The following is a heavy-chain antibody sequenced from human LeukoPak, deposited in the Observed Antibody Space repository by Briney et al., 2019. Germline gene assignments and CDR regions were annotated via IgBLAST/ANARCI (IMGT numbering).Heavy chain of an antibody. J-gene: IGHJ4*02. D-gene: IGHD3-22*01. CDR1: GYTFTGYY. Sequence: ASVMVSCKASGYTFTGYYMHWVRQAPGQGLEWMGWINPNSGGTNYAQKFQGRVTMTRDTSISTAYMELSRLRSDDTAVYYCARAPRFSGYYGDWGQGTLVTVSS. V-gene: IGHV1-2*02. CDR3: ARAPRFSGYYGD. CDR2: INPNSGGT.